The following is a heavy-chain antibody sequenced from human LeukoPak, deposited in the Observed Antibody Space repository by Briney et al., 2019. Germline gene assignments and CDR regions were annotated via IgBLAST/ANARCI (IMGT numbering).Heavy chain of an antibody. CDR3: ARTGSYSVDAFDI. J-gene: IGHJ3*02. CDR1: GYTFTSYD. V-gene: IGHV1-8*01. D-gene: IGHD1-26*01. Sequence: ALVKVSCKASGYTFTSYDINWVRQATGQGLEWMGWMNPNSGNTGYAQKFQGRVTMTRNTSMSTAYMELSSLRSEDTAVYYCARTGSYSVDAFDIWGQGTMVTVSS. CDR2: MNPNSGNT.